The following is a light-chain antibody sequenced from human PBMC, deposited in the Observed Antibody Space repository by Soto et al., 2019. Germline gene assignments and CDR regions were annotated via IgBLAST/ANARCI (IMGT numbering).Light chain of an antibody. V-gene: IGKV3-11*01. CDR3: QQRSNWLT. CDR2: DAS. J-gene: IGKJ4*01. Sequence: EIVLTQSPATLSLSPGERATLSCRASQSVSSYLAWYQQKPGQAPRLLIYDASNRATGIPARCSGSGSGTDFTLTISSLEPEDFAVYSCQQRSNWLTFGGGTKVDIK. CDR1: QSVSSY.